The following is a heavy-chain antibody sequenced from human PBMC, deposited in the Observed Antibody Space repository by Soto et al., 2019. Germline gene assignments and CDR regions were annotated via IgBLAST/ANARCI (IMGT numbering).Heavy chain of an antibody. CDR2: ISGRGAST. CDR3: AKGPTIFGVVIIFEYYYGMDI. J-gene: IGHJ6*02. V-gene: IGHV3-23*01. CDR1: RFTVSSYA. D-gene: IGHD3-3*01. Sequence: PGGSLRLSCAASRFTVSSYAMSWVRQAPGKGLEWVSAISGRGASTYYADSVKGRFTISRDNTKNTLYLQMNSLRVDDTAIYYCAKGPTIFGVVIIFEYYYGMDIWGQGTTVTVSS.